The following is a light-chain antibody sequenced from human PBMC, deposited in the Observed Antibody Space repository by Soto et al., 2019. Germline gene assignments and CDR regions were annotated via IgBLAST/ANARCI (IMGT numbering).Light chain of an antibody. CDR1: SSDVGGYEY. Sequence: QSVLTQPASVSGSPGQSITISCTGTSSDVGGYEYVSWYQQHPGKAPKLMIYEVTNRPSGVSNRFSGSKSGNTASLTISGLQTDDEADYYCSPYTCINTFVFGTGTKVTVL. V-gene: IGLV2-14*01. CDR3: SPYTCINTFV. CDR2: EVT. J-gene: IGLJ1*01.